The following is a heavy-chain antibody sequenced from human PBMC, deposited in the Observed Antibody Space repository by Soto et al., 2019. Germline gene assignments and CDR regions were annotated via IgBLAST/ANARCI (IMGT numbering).Heavy chain of an antibody. J-gene: IGHJ4*02. CDR1: GGSFSGYY. Sequence: QVQLQQWGAGLLKPSETLSLTCAVYGGSFSGYYWSWIRQPPGKGLEWIGEINHSGSTNYNPSLKSRVTISVDTSKNQFSLKLSSVTAADTAVYYCARGRRHYYGSGSPPLDYWGQGTLVTVSS. D-gene: IGHD3-10*01. CDR3: ARGRRHYYGSGSPPLDY. V-gene: IGHV4-34*01. CDR2: INHSGST.